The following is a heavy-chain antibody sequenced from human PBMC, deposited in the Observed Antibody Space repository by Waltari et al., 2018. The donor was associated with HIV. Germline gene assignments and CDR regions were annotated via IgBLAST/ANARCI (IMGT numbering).Heavy chain of an antibody. J-gene: IGHJ6*02. D-gene: IGHD6-13*01. CDR2: INHSGST. Sequence: QVQLQQWGAGLLKPSETLSLTCAVYGGSFSGYYWSWLRQPPGKGLEWIGEINHSGSTNYNPSLKSRVTISVDTSKNQFSLKLSSVTAADTAVYYCARVLIEEYSSSWYPYYYYGMDVWGQGTTVTVSS. V-gene: IGHV4-34*01. CDR3: ARVLIEEYSSSWYPYYYYGMDV. CDR1: GGSFSGYY.